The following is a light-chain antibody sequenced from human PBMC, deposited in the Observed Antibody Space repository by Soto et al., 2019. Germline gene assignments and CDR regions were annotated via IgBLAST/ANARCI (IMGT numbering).Light chain of an antibody. Sequence: EMVMTQSPATLSVSPGERATLSCRARQGVSGNLAWYQQKPGQAPRLLIYGASSRATGFPDRFSGSGSGTDFTLTISRLETEDFAVYYCQLYDSSSWTFGQGTKVDIK. V-gene: IGKV3-20*01. CDR3: QLYDSSSWT. CDR2: GAS. J-gene: IGKJ1*01. CDR1: QGVSGN.